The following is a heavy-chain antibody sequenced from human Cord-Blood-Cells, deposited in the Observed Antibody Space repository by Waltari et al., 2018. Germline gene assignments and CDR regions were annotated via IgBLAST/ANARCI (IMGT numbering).Heavy chain of an antibody. CDR2: ISYDGSNK. D-gene: IGHD3-3*01. CDR1: GFTFSSYA. CDR3: ARGVYYDFWSGSFSYYFDY. V-gene: IGHV3-30-3*01. J-gene: IGHJ4*02. Sequence: QVQLVESGGGVVQPGRSLRLSCAASGFTFSSYAMHWVRQAPGTGLEWVAVISYDGSNKYYADSVKCRFTISRDNSKNTLYLQMNSLRAEDTAVYYCARGVYYDFWSGSFSYYFDYWGQGTLVTVSS.